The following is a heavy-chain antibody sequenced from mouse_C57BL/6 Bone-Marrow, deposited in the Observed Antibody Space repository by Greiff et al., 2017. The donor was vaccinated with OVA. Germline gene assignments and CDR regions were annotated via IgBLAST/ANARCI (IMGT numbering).Heavy chain of an antibody. CDR1: GYSITSGYY. D-gene: IGHD1-1*01. Sequence: EVHLVESGPGLVKPSQSLSLTCSVTGYSITSGYYWNWIRQFPGNKLEWMGYISYDGSNNYNPSLKNRISITRDTSKNQFFLKLNSVNTEDTATYYCAVPDYEDYWGQGTSVTVSS. CDR3: AVPDYEDY. J-gene: IGHJ4*01. V-gene: IGHV3-6*01. CDR2: ISYDGSN.